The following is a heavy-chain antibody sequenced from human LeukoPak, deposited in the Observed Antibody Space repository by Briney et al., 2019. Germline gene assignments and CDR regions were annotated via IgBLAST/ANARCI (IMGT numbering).Heavy chain of an antibody. V-gene: IGHV4-30-4*08. D-gene: IGHD4-17*01. J-gene: IGHJ3*02. CDR2: IYYRGST. CDR3: AGDLDYGDYRAFDS. Sequence: SQTLSLTCTVSGGSISSGDYYWSWIRQPPGKGLEWIGYIYYRGSTYYNPSLKSRVTISVDTSKNQFSLKLSSVTAADTPVYYCAGDLDYGDYRAFDSRVEHTMVAVPS. CDR1: GGSISSGDYY.